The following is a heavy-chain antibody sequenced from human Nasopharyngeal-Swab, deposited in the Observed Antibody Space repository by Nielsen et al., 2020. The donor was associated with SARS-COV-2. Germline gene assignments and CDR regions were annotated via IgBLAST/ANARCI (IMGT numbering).Heavy chain of an antibody. J-gene: IGHJ4*02. Sequence: GSLRLSCTVSGGSVSSGSYYWSWIRQPPGKGLEWIGYIYYSGSTNYNPSLKSRVTISVDTSKNQFSLKLSSVTAADTAVYYCARVLVAAVSYFDYWGQGTLVTVSS. V-gene: IGHV4-61*01. CDR3: ARVLVAAVSYFDY. CDR2: IYYSGST. CDR1: GGSVSSGSYY. D-gene: IGHD2-15*01.